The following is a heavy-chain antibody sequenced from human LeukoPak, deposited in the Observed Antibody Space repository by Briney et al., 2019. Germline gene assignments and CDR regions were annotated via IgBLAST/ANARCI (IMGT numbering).Heavy chain of an antibody. D-gene: IGHD1-26*01. CDR2: ISYDGSNK. CDR1: GFTFSSYA. J-gene: IGHJ4*02. Sequence: GGSLRLSCAASGFTFSSYAMHWVRQAPGKGLEWVAVISYDGSNKYYADSVKGRFTISRDNAKNSLYLQMNSLRAEDTAVYYCATESGTYSGTCFDYWGQGTLVTVSS. CDR3: ATESGTYSGTCFDY. V-gene: IGHV3-30-3*01.